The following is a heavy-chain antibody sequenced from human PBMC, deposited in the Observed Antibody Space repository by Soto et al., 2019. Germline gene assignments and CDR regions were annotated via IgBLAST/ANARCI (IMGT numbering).Heavy chain of an antibody. Sequence: EVQLLESGGGLVQPGGSLRLSCTASGFTFSNYAMSWVRQAPGKGLEWVSTISGSGDSTNYADSVKGQFAISRDNSNNMLYVQMDSLRVEDTAVYYCAKENRRGYCSGGICHGYFDYWGQGTLVTVSS. CDR3: AKENRRGYCSGGICHGYFDY. CDR2: ISGSGDST. V-gene: IGHV3-23*01. D-gene: IGHD2-15*01. CDR1: GFTFSNYA. J-gene: IGHJ4*02.